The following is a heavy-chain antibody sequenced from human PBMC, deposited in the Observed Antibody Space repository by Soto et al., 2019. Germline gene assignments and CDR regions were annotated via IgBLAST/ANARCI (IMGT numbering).Heavy chain of an antibody. D-gene: IGHD6-19*01. CDR1: GFTFSDHG. CDR3: ARDFGEQWLVLSY. V-gene: IGHV3-33*01. CDR2: IWKDGYSK. Sequence: QVQLVESGGGVVQPGRSLRLSCAASGFTFSDHGMHWVRQAPGKGLEWSADIWKDGYSKHYADSVEGRFTISRDNSKNTLYLEINSLRAEDTAIDYCARDFGEQWLVLSYWGHGTLVTVSS. J-gene: IGHJ4*01.